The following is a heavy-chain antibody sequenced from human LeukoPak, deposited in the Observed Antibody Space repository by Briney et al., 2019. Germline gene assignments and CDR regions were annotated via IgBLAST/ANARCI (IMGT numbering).Heavy chain of an antibody. Sequence: PGGSLRLSCAASGFTFDKYGMHWVRQAPGKGLEWVAFIRYDGSERYYTDSAKGRFTISRDNSKNMLYLQMNSLRAEDTAVYYCAKDREYQLLHGAFDIWGQGTMVTVSS. CDR1: GFTFDKYG. D-gene: IGHD2-2*01. CDR2: IRYDGSER. V-gene: IGHV3-30*02. J-gene: IGHJ3*02. CDR3: AKDREYQLLHGAFDI.